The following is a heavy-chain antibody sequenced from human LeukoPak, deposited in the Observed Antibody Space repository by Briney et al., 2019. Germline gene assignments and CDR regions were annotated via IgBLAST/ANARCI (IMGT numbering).Heavy chain of an antibody. V-gene: IGHV3-30*18. CDR1: GFTFSSYG. Sequence: DPGGSLRLSCAASGFTFSSYGIHWVRQAPGKGLEWVAVISYDGSNKYYADSVKGRFTISRDNSKNTLYLQMNSLRAEDTAVYYCAKDPRPQPLVWGQGTLVTVSS. CDR3: AKDPRPQPLV. D-gene: IGHD2-2*01. CDR2: ISYDGSNK. J-gene: IGHJ4*02.